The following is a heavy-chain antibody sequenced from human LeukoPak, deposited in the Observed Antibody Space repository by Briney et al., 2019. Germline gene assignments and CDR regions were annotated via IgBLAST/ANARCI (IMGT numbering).Heavy chain of an antibody. CDR1: GYTFTSYY. V-gene: IGHV1-46*03. CDR2: INPSGGST. Sequence: ASVKVSCKASGYTFTSYYMHWVRQAPGQGLEWMGIINPSGGSTSYAQKFQGRVTMTRDTSTSTVYMELSSLRSEDTAVYCCAREGPSEYGSRVAARNDYWGQGTLVTVSS. CDR3: AREGPSEYGSRVAARNDY. D-gene: IGHD6-6*01. J-gene: IGHJ4*02.